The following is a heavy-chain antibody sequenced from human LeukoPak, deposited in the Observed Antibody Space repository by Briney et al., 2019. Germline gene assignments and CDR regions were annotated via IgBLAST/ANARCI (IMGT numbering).Heavy chain of an antibody. V-gene: IGHV3-64*01. D-gene: IGHD3-3*01. CDR3: VREVYDGNWFDP. Sequence: PGGSLRLSCAASGFTFSTCAMHWVRQAQGKGLEYVAAISGNGDSTYYANSVKGRFTISRDNSKNTLYLHMGSLRPEDMAVYYCVREVYDGNWFDPWGQGTLSPSPQ. CDR1: GFTFSTCA. CDR2: ISGNGDST. J-gene: IGHJ5*02.